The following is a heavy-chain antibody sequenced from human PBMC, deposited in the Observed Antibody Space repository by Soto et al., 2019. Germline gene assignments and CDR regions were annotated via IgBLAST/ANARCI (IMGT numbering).Heavy chain of an antibody. CDR3: ARHFDYDFQYHVDV. CDR2: IYPGDSDT. CDR1: GYSFTTYW. J-gene: IGHJ6*03. D-gene: IGHD3-16*01. Sequence: GESLKISCKASGYSFTTYWIGWVRQMPGKGLEWMGIIYPGDSDTTYSPSFQGQVTISADKSISTAYLQWSSLKASDTAIYYCARHFDYDFQYHVDVWGKGTTVTVSS. V-gene: IGHV5-51*01.